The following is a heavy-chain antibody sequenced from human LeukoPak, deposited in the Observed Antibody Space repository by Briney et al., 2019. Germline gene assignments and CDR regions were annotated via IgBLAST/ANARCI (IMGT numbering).Heavy chain of an antibody. CDR3: ARENGDTAMALPLGI. D-gene: IGHD5-18*01. V-gene: IGHV1-46*01. CDR1: GYTFTSYY. Sequence: GASVKVSCKASGYTFTSYYMHWVRQAPGQGLEWMGIINPSGGSTSYAQKFQGRVTMTRDTSTSTVYMELSSLRSEDTAVYYCARENGDTAMALPLGIWGQGTLVTVSS. CDR2: INPSGGST. J-gene: IGHJ4*02.